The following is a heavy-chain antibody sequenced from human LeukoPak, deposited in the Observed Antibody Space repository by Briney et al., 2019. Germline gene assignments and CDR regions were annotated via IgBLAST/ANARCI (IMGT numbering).Heavy chain of an antibody. V-gene: IGHV3-23*01. CDR2: ISGSGGST. Sequence: GGSLRLSCAASGFTSSSYAMSWVRQAPGKGLEWVSAISGSGGSTYYVDSVKGRFTNSRDNSKNTLYLQMNSLRAEDTAVYYCAKDGRMGEFDYWGQGTLVTVSS. J-gene: IGHJ4*02. CDR3: AKDGRMGEFDY. D-gene: IGHD1-26*01. CDR1: GFTSSSYA.